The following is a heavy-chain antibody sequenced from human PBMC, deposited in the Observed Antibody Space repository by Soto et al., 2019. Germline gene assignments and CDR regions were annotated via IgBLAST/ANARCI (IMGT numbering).Heavy chain of an antibody. Sequence: QVQLVESGGGVVQPGRSLRLSCAASGFTFSSYGMHWVRQAPGKGLKWVAVISYDGSNKYYADSVKGRFTISRDNSKNTLYLQMNSLRAEDAAVYYCAKDQRREGYSGYDFATSYYYYGMDVWGQGTTVTVSS. J-gene: IGHJ6*02. V-gene: IGHV3-30*18. CDR3: AKDQRREGYSGYDFATSYYYYGMDV. CDR2: ISYDGSNK. CDR1: GFTFSSYG. D-gene: IGHD5-12*01.